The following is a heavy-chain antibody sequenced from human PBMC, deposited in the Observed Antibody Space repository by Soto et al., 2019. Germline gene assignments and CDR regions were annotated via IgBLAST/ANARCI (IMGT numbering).Heavy chain of an antibody. CDR1: GASIRGFY. J-gene: IGHJ4*02. D-gene: IGHD4-17*01. CDR3: ATDYGGNSVFDY. CDR2: IHYSGST. V-gene: IGHV4-59*12. Sequence: QVQLQESGPGLVKPSETLSLTCTVSGASIRGFYWSWIRQPPGKGLEWIGYIHYSGSTNYSPSLKSRVTSLVDTSRNQFSLKLSSVTAADTAVYYCATDYGGNSVFDYWGQGTRVTVSS.